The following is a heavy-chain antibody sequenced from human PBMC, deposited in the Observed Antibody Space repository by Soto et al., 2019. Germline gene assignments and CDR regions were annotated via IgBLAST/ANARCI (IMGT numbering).Heavy chain of an antibody. J-gene: IGHJ5*02. CDR1: GYTFTGYY. CDR3: ARDYYDSSGYYSRWFDP. Sequence: ASVKVSCKASGYTFTGYYMHWVRQAPGQGLEWMGWINPNSGGTNYAQKFQGWVTMTRDTSISTAYMELSRLRSDDTAVYYCARDYYDSSGYYSRWFDPWGQGTLVTVS. D-gene: IGHD3-22*01. CDR2: INPNSGGT. V-gene: IGHV1-2*04.